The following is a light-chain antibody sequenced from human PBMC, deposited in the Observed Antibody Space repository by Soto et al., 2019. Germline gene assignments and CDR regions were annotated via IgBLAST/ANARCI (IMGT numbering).Light chain of an antibody. J-gene: IGLJ2*01. CDR1: SSNIGSNY. V-gene: IGLV1-47*01. CDR3: AAWDDSLSGVV. CDR2: RNN. Sequence: QLVLTQPPSASGTPGQRVTISCSGSSSNIGSNYVYWYQQLPGTAPKLLIYRNNQRPSGVPDRFSGSKSGISASLAISGLRSEDEADYYCAAWDDSLSGVVFGGGTKLTVL.